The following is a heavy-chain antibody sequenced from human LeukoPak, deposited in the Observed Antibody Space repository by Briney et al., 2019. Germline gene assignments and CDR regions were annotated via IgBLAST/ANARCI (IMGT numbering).Heavy chain of an antibody. Sequence: SETLSLTCTVSGGSISSYYWSWIRQPPGKALEWIGYIYDSGRTNYNPSLKSRVTISVDTSKNQFSLKLSSVTAADTAVYYCARQGPCSGGSCYDAFDIWGQGTMVTVSS. CDR1: GGSISSYY. CDR3: ARQGPCSGGSCYDAFDI. D-gene: IGHD2-15*01. CDR2: IYDSGRT. V-gene: IGHV4-59*01. J-gene: IGHJ3*02.